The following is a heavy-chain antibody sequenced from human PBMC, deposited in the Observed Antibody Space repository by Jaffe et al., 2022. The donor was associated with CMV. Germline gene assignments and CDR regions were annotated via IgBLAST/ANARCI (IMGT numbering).Heavy chain of an antibody. CDR2: IYYSGST. Sequence: QVQLQESGPGLVKPSQTLSLTCTVSGGSISSGGYYWSWIRQHPGKGLEWIGYIYYSGSTYYNPSLKSRVTISVDTSKNQFSLKLSSVTAADTAVYYCARTLDCSSTSCYLGYYYYYGMDVWGQGTTVTVSS. J-gene: IGHJ6*02. D-gene: IGHD2-2*01. V-gene: IGHV4-31*03. CDR3: ARTLDCSSTSCYLGYYYYYGMDV. CDR1: GGSISSGGYY.